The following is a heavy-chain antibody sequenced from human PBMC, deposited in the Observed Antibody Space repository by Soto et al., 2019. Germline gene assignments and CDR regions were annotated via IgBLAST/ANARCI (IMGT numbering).Heavy chain of an antibody. J-gene: IGHJ4*01. V-gene: IGHV3-23*01. CDR1: GFTFSSYA. CDR3: EKGRGQTWHFDY. D-gene: IGHD3-10*01. CDR2: ISGSGGTT. Sequence: EVQLLESGGGSVQPGGSLRLSCAASGFTFSSYAMHWVRRPPGKGLEWVSSISGSGGTTYYADSVKGRFSISRDSLVNTLSLQMNSLRAKHTAVYYCEKGRGQTWHFDYWGHGTLVPVSP.